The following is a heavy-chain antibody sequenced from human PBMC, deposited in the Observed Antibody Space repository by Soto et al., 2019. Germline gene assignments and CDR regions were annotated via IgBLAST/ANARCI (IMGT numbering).Heavy chain of an antibody. D-gene: IGHD2-2*01. J-gene: IGHJ6*02. CDR2: ISSSSSYI. Sequence: GGSLRLSCAASGFTFSSYSMNWVRQAPGKGLEWVSSISSSSSYIYYADSVKGRFTISRDNAKNSLYLQMNSLRAEDTAVYYCARDRENRTPGGMDVWGQGTTVTVSS. CDR3: ARDRENRTPGGMDV. CDR1: GFTFSSYS. V-gene: IGHV3-21*01.